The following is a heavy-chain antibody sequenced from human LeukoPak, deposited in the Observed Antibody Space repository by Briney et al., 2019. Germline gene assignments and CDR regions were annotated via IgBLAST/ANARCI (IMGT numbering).Heavy chain of an antibody. CDR3: AREARTGTRLAYNWFDP. Sequence: SETLSLTCTVSGGFLRSYYWSWIRQPPGKGLEWIGYIYYSGSTNYNPSLKSRDTISVDTSKTQFSLKLSSVTAADTAVYYCAREARTGTRLAYNWFDPWGQGTLVTVSS. J-gene: IGHJ5*02. CDR1: GGFLRSYY. CDR2: IYYSGST. V-gene: IGHV4-59*01. D-gene: IGHD1-7*01.